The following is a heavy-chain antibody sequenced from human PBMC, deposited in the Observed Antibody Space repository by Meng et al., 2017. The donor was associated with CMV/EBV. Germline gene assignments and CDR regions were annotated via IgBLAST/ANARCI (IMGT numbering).Heavy chain of an antibody. CDR2: TYYRSKWYN. Sequence: SETLSLTCAISGDSVSSNSAAWNWIRQSPSRGLEWLGRTYYRSKWYNDYAVSVKGRITINPDTSKNQFSLQLNSVTPGDTAVYYCARGPRSPTIFGVVIRNYYYGMDVWGQGTTVTVSS. V-gene: IGHV6-1*01. CDR3: ARGPRSPTIFGVVIRNYYYGMDV. CDR1: GDSVSSNSAA. D-gene: IGHD3-3*01. J-gene: IGHJ6*02.